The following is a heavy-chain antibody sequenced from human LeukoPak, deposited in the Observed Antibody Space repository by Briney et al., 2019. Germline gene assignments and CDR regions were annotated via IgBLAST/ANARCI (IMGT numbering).Heavy chain of an antibody. V-gene: IGHV3-66*01. CDR1: GFTISSNY. CDR2: IYSGGST. J-gene: IGHJ3*02. Sequence: PGGSLRLSCAASGFTISSNYMSWVRQAPGKGLEWVSVIYSGGSTYYADSVKGRFTISRDNSKNTLYLQMNSLRAEDTAVYYCARDKVLYYYDSSGNHAFDIWGQGTMVTVSS. CDR3: ARDKVLYYYDSSGNHAFDI. D-gene: IGHD3-22*01.